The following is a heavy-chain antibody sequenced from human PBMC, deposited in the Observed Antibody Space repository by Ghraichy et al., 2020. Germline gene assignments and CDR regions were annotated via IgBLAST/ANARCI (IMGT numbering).Heavy chain of an antibody. J-gene: IGHJ5*02. CDR1: GGSISSGGYY. Sequence: SQTLSLTCTVSGGSISSGGYYWSWIRQHPGKGLEWIGYIYYSGSTYYNPSLKSRVTISVDTSKNQFSLKLSSVTAADTAVYYCARDIAGKYSGYEGGRFDPWGQGTLVTVSS. D-gene: IGHD5-12*01. CDR3: ARDIAGKYSGYEGGRFDP. V-gene: IGHV4-31*03. CDR2: IYYSGST.